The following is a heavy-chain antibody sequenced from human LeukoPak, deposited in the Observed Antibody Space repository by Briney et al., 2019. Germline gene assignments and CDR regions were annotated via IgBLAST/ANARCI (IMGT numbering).Heavy chain of an antibody. CDR1: GGTISSYA. D-gene: IGHD2-8*01. Sequence: SSVKVSCKASGGTISSYAISWVRQAPGQGLEWMGGIIPIFGTANYAQKFQGRVTITADESTCTDYMELSSLRSEDVAVYYCARRVGSVYCTNGVCYTPFDYWGQGTLVTGSA. V-gene: IGHV1-69*01. CDR3: ARRVGSVYCTNGVCYTPFDY. CDR2: IIPIFGTA. J-gene: IGHJ4*02.